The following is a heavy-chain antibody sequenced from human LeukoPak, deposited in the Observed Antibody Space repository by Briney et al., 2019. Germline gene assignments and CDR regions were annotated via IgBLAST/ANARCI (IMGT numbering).Heavy chain of an antibody. CDR3: ARDFSAYVGSYYGMDV. V-gene: IGHV3-30*04. Sequence: GGSLRLSCAASGFTFSDYAMHWVRQAPGKGLEWVAVISYDGSNKFYGDSVKGRFTISRDNFKKTLFLQMNKLKSADTAVYYCARDFSAYVGSYYGMDVWGQGTTVTVSS. CDR2: ISYDGSNK. D-gene: IGHD3-10*02. CDR1: GFTFSDYA. J-gene: IGHJ6*01.